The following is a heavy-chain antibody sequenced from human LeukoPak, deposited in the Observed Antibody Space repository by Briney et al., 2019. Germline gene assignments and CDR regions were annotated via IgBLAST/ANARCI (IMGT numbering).Heavy chain of an antibody. J-gene: IGHJ4*02. D-gene: IGHD3-22*01. CDR2: ISGSGGST. CDR1: GFTFSSHA. Sequence: GGSLRLSCAASGFTFSSHAMRWVRQAPGTGLEWVSAISGSGGSTYYADSVKGRFTISRDNFKNTLYLQMNSVIAEDTAVYYCAKKALKVPLSSGHYYFDYWGQGTLVTVSS. CDR3: AKKALKVPLSSGHYYFDY. V-gene: IGHV3-23*01.